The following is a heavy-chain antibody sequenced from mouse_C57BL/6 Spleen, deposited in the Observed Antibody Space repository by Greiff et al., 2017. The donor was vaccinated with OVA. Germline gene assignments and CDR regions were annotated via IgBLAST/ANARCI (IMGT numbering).Heavy chain of an antibody. J-gene: IGHJ1*03. V-gene: IGHV3-8*01. D-gene: IGHD1-1*01. Sequence: EVQGVESGPGLAKPSQTLSLTCSVTGYSITSDYWNWIRKFPGNKLEYMGYISYSGSTYYNPSLKSRISITRDTSKNQYYLQLNSVTTEDTATYYCARVPYYYGSSYWYFDVWGTGTTVTVSS. CDR2: ISYSGST. CDR1: GYSITSDY. CDR3: ARVPYYYGSSYWYFDV.